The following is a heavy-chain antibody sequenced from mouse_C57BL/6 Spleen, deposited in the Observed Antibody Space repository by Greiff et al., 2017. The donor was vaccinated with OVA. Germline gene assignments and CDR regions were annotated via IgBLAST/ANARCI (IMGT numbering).Heavy chain of an antibody. Sequence: EVKLQESGPGLVKPSQSLSLTCSVTGYSITSGYYWNWIRQFPGNKLEWMGYISYDGSNNYNPSLKNRISITRDTSKNQFFLKLNSVTTEDTATYYCARDNGYYVGAYWGQGTLVTVSA. CDR2: ISYDGSN. CDR3: ARDNGYYVGAY. J-gene: IGHJ3*01. CDR1: GYSITSGYY. D-gene: IGHD2-3*01. V-gene: IGHV3-6*01.